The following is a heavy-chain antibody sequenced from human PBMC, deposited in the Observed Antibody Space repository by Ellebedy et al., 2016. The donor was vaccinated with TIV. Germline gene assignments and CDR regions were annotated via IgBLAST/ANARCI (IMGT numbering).Heavy chain of an antibody. CDR3: AKDGGRYCSGGSCYAVDY. Sequence: GGSLRLSXAASGFTFADYAMSWVRQAPGKGLEWVSAISGSGGSTYYADSVKGRFTISRDNSKNTLYLQMNSLRAEDTAVYYCAKDGGRYCSGGSCYAVDYWGQGTLVTVSS. V-gene: IGHV3-23*01. CDR2: ISGSGGST. J-gene: IGHJ4*02. D-gene: IGHD2-15*01. CDR1: GFTFADYA.